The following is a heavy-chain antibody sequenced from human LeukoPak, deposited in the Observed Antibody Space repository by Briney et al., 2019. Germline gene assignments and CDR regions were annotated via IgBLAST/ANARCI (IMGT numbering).Heavy chain of an antibody. CDR1: GGSISSYH. V-gene: IGHV4-59*01. J-gene: IGHJ5*02. CDR3: ANLRTDNWFDP. Sequence: PSETLSLTCTVSGGSISSYHWSWIRQPPGKGLEWIGYIYYSGSTNYNPSLKSRVTISVDTSKNQFSLKLSSVTAADTAVYYCANLRTDNWFDPWGQGTLVTVSS. CDR2: IYYSGST.